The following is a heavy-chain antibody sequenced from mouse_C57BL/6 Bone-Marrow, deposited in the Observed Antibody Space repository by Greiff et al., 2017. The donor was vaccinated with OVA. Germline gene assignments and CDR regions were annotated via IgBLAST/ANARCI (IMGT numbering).Heavy chain of an antibody. Sequence: VQLQQSGPVLVKPGASVKMSCKASGYIFTDYYMNWVKQSPGKSLEWIGVINPYNGGTSYNQKFKGKATLTVDKSSSTAYMELNSLTSEDSAVYYCARDYSNYFDYWGQGTTLTVSS. CDR2: INPYNGGT. D-gene: IGHD2-5*01. CDR3: ARDYSNYFDY. J-gene: IGHJ2*01. V-gene: IGHV1-19*01. CDR1: GYIFTDYY.